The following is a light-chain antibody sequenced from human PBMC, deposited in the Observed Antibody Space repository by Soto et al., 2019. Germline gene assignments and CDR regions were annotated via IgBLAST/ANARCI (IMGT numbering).Light chain of an antibody. CDR2: NVN. J-gene: IGLJ2*01. CDR3: SSYTSSGSVVV. V-gene: IGLV2-14*01. Sequence: QSALTQPASVSGSPGQSITISCTGTISDVGGYNYVSWYQQYPGKAPKLMIYNVNNRPSGVSNAFSASKSGNTASLTISGLQAEDEADYYCSSYTSSGSVVVFGGGTKLTVL. CDR1: ISDVGGYNY.